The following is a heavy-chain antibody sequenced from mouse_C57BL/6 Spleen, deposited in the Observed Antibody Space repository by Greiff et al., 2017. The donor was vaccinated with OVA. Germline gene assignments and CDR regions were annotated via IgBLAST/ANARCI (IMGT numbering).Heavy chain of an antibody. J-gene: IGHJ2*01. CDR2: ISDGGSYT. D-gene: IGHD2-4*01. CDR1: GFTFSSYA. Sequence: EVMLVESGGGLVKPGGSLKLSCAASGFTFSSYAMSWVRQTPEKRLEWVATISDGGSYTYYPDNVKGRFTISRDNAKNKLYLQMSHLKSEDTAMYYCARGGITTTSDYWGQGTTLTVSS. CDR3: ARGGITTTSDY. V-gene: IGHV5-4*03.